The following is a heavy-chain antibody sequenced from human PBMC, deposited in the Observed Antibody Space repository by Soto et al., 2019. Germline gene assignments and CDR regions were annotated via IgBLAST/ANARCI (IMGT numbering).Heavy chain of an antibody. D-gene: IGHD1-1*01. CDR3: ARGRYGDY. CDR2: ISAHNGNT. J-gene: IGHJ4*02. Sequence: QVHLVQSGXXXXXXGASVKVSCKGSGYGFTTYGITWVRQAPGQGLEWMAWISAHNGNTDYAQNLQGRVTVTRDTSTSTAYMELRSLRSDDTAVYYCARGRYGDYWGQGALVTVSS. V-gene: IGHV1-18*01. CDR1: GYGFTTYG.